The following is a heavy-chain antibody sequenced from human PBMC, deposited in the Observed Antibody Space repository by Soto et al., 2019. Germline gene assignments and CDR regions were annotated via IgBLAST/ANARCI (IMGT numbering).Heavy chain of an antibody. CDR3: AKDEFTDGRLIIRLYYFDY. J-gene: IGHJ4*02. CDR1: GFTFSSYA. V-gene: IGHV3-23*01. D-gene: IGHD3-10*01. Sequence: PGGSLRLSCAASGFTFSSYAMSWVRQAPGKGLEWVSAISGSGGSTYYADSVKGRFTISRDNSKNTLYLQMNSLRAEDTAVYYCAKDEFTDGRLIIRLYYFDYWGQGTLVTVSS. CDR2: ISGSGGST.